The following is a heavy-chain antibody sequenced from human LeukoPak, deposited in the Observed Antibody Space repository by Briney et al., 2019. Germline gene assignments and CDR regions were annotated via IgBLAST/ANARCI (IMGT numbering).Heavy chain of an antibody. J-gene: IGHJ4*02. V-gene: IGHV6-1*01. CDR1: GDTVSSKSVS. D-gene: IGHD3-16*01. CDR3: VRDFNWAFDY. CDR2: TRYRSTWNT. Sequence: SQTLSLTCALSGDTVSSKSVSWSWLRQAPAIDLEYLGRTRYRSTWNTFYSLSVEGRITINADTSRNEVSLRLSSVTPEDTALYYCVRDFNWAFDYWGQGTLVTVSS.